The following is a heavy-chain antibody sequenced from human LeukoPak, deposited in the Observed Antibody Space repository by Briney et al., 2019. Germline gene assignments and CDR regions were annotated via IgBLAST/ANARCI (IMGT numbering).Heavy chain of an antibody. J-gene: IGHJ4*02. V-gene: IGHV3-74*01. D-gene: IGHD3-10*01. CDR2: INTDGSST. CDR1: GFTFSSYW. CDR3: ARLYGSGSYYGGISPYRP. Sequence: PGGSLRLSCVASGFTFSSYWMHWVRQAPGRGLVWVSRINTDGSSTSYADTLKGRFTISRDNAKNTLYLQMNSLRAEDTAVYYCARLYGSGSYYGGISPYRPWGQGTLVTVSS.